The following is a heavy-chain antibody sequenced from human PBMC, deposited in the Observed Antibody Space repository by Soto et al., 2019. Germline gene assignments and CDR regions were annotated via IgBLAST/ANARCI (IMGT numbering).Heavy chain of an antibody. D-gene: IGHD6-13*01. CDR2: IYYSGST. Sequence: PSETLSLTCTVSGGSISSYYWSWIRQPPGKGLEWIGYIYYSGSTNYNPSLKSRVTISVDTSKNQFSLKLNFVTAADTAVYYCAREGDSSSWYVDYWGQGTLVTVSS. J-gene: IGHJ4*02. CDR1: GGSISSYY. V-gene: IGHV4-59*01. CDR3: AREGDSSSWYVDY.